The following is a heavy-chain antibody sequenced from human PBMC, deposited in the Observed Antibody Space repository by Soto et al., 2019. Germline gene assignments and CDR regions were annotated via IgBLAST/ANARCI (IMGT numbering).Heavy chain of an antibody. J-gene: IGHJ5*02. CDR2: IYYSGST. CDR1: GGSISSSSYY. CDR3: ARLPLDVVVVPAAVAWWFDP. D-gene: IGHD2-2*03. V-gene: IGHV4-39*01. Sequence: SETLSLTSTVSGGSISSSSYYWGWIRQPPGKGLEWIGNIYYSGSTYYNPSLKGRLTISIDTSRNQISLKLSSVTAADTAVYYCARLPLDVVVVPAAVAWWFDPWGQGTLVTVSS.